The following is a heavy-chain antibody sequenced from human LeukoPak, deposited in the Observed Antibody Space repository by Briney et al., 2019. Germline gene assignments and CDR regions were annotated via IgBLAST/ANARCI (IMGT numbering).Heavy chain of an antibody. CDR3: ARDRRVAAAGDYYYYGMDV. V-gene: IGHV4-59*01. Sequence: SETLSLTCTVSGGSISNYYLSWIRQPPGKGLEWIGYIYYSGSTNYNPSLKSRVTISVDTSKNQFSLKLSSVTAADTAVYYCARDRRVAAAGDYYYYGMDVWGQGTTVTVSS. CDR2: IYYSGST. CDR1: GGSISNYY. D-gene: IGHD6-13*01. J-gene: IGHJ6*02.